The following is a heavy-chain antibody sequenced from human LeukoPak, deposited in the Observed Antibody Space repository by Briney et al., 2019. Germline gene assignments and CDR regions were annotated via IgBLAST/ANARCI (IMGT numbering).Heavy chain of an antibody. J-gene: IGHJ6*02. Sequence: SETLSLTCTVSGGSISSGGYYWSWIRQHPGKGLEWIGYIYYSGSTYYNPSLKSRVTISVDTSKNQFSLKLSSVTAADTAVYYCARDSVVPAVNYYCGMDVWGQGTTVTVSS. V-gene: IGHV4-31*03. CDR3: ARDSVVPAVNYYCGMDV. CDR1: GGSISSGGYY. D-gene: IGHD2-2*01. CDR2: IYYSGST.